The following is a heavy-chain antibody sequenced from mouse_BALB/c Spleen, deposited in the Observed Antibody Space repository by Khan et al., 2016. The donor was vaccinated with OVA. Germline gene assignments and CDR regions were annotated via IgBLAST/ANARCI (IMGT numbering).Heavy chain of an antibody. CDR1: GFTFSNYG. CDR3: ARTPGYNGSYYFDY. Sequence: EVELVESGGGLVQPGGSLKFSCAASGFTFSNYGMSWVRQTPETRLEWVATISCRGGYTYYPDSLKGRFAISRDNANSTLYLKMNSLRSEDTAMYYCARTPGYNGSYYFDYWGQGTTLTVSS. D-gene: IGHD1-3*01. CDR2: ISCRGGYT. J-gene: IGHJ2*01. V-gene: IGHV5-9-3*01.